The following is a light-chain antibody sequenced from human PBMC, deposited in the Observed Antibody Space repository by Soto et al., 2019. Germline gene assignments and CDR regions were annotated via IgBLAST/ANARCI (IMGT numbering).Light chain of an antibody. CDR3: QQYNSDSLT. V-gene: IGKV1-5*01. Sequence: EIQVTQSPSSLSASGGDRGTLTCRASQRVXTDLNWYQRKPGKAPKFRXYDASSLDSGVPSRLSGSRSGTEFTLTISSLHPDDFATYYCQQYNSDSLTFGQGTKVDI. CDR2: DAS. J-gene: IGKJ1*01. CDR1: QRVXTD.